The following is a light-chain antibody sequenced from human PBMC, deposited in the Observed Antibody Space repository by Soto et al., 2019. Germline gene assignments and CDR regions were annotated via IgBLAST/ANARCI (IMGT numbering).Light chain of an antibody. Sequence: DIQMTQSPSTLSASVGDRVSITCRASQSISTWLAWYQQKPGKAPKLLIYKASTFESGVPSRFSGSASATEFTLTISSLQPDDFAPYYCQQYNSYSRAFGQGTKVXXK. J-gene: IGKJ1*01. CDR2: KAS. CDR1: QSISTW. CDR3: QQYNSYSRA. V-gene: IGKV1-5*03.